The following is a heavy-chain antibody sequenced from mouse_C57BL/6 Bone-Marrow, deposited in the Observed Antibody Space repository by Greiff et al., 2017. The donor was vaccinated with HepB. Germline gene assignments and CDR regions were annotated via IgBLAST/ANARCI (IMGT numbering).Heavy chain of an antibody. Sequence: QVQLKESGAELVRPGASVTLSCKASGYTFTDYEMHWVKQTPVHGLEWIGAIDPETGGTAYNQKFKGKAILTADKSSSTAYMELRSLTSEDSAVYYCTRRGSTVVDHYYAMDYWGQGTSVTVSS. D-gene: IGHD1-1*01. CDR3: TRRGSTVVDHYYAMDY. J-gene: IGHJ4*01. CDR1: GYTFTDYE. CDR2: IDPETGGT. V-gene: IGHV1-15*01.